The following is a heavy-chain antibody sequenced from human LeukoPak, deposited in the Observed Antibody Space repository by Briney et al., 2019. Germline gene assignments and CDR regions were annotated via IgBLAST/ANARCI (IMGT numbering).Heavy chain of an antibody. Sequence: GGSLSLSCAASGFTFSSYAMHWVRQAPGKGLEWVAVISYDGSNKYYADSVKGRFTISRDNSKNTLYLQMNSLRAEDTAVYYCARDPPTYYDFWSGYPDYWGQGTLVTVSS. CDR2: ISYDGSNK. V-gene: IGHV3-30-3*01. J-gene: IGHJ4*02. CDR3: ARDPPTYYDFWSGYPDY. D-gene: IGHD3-3*01. CDR1: GFTFSSYA.